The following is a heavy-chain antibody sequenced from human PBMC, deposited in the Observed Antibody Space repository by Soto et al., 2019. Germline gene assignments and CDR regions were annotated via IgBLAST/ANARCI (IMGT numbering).Heavy chain of an antibody. Sequence: GGSLRLSCAASGFTFSSYAMSWVRQAPGKGLEWVSAISGSGGSTYHADSVKGRFTITRDTSASTAYMELSSLRSEDTAVYYCARENGYLSSPNFDCWGQGTLVTVSS. V-gene: IGHV3-23*01. CDR2: ISGSGGST. D-gene: IGHD6-6*01. J-gene: IGHJ4*02. CDR3: ARENGYLSSPNFDC. CDR1: GFTFSSYA.